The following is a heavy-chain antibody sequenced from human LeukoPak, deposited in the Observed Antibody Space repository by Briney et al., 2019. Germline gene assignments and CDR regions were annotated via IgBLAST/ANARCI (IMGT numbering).Heavy chain of an antibody. CDR2: IAYDVSKT. D-gene: IGHD6-19*01. CDR3: AKGAYSSGWYISAFDI. V-gene: IGHV3-30*18. J-gene: IGHJ3*02. Sequence: IAYDVSKTSYADSVQGRFTISREKTKNRMYMQMNSLRAEDTAVYYCAKGAYSSGWYISAFDIWGQGTMVTVSS.